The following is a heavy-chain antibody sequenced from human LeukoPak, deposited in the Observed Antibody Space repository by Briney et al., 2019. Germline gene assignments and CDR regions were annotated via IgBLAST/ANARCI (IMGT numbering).Heavy chain of an antibody. V-gene: IGHV4-59*13. CDR1: GGSINRDY. CDR3: ARVDPDGHSGY. CDR2: VHYSEID. Sequence: PSETLSLTCTVSGGSINRDYWSWIRQPPGKGLEWIGYVHYSEIDQYNPSLRSRVTISMDTPRNQISLTVTSATAADTAVYFCARVDPDGHSGYWGQGTLVTVSS. J-gene: IGHJ4*02. D-gene: IGHD5-24*01.